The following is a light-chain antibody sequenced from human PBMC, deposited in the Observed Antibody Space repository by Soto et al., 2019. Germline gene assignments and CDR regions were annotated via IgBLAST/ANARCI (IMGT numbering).Light chain of an antibody. Sequence: EIVLTQSPGTLSLSPGERATLSCRASQSVSSSYLAWYQQKPGQAPRLLIYGASSRATGIPYRFSGSGSGTDFTLTISRLEPEDFAVYYCQQYCSSPLTFGQGTKVEIK. J-gene: IGKJ1*01. CDR3: QQYCSSPLT. CDR1: QSVSSSY. CDR2: GAS. V-gene: IGKV3-20*01.